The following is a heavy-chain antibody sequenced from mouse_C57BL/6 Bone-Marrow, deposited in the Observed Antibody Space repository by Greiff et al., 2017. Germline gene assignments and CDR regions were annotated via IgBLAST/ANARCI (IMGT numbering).Heavy chain of an antibody. D-gene: IGHD4-1*01. CDR3: TTSLNWDVDY. Sequence: EVKLMESGAELVRPGASVKLSCTASGFNIKDDYMHWVKQRPEQGLEWIGCIDPETGDTEYASKFQGKATITADTSSISAYLQLSSLTSEDPAVYYCTTSLNWDVDYWGQGTTLTVSS. J-gene: IGHJ2*01. CDR1: GFNIKDDY. V-gene: IGHV14-4*01. CDR2: IDPETGDT.